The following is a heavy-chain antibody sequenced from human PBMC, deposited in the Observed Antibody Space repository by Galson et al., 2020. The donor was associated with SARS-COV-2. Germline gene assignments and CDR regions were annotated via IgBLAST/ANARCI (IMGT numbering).Heavy chain of an antibody. V-gene: IGHV3-30*04. J-gene: IGHJ3*02. CDR1: GITYSSYA. CDR2: ISYDGSKK. CDR3: AREMVPDAFDI. D-gene: IGHD2-8*01. Sequence: GESLKISCAASGITYSSYARHWVRQAPGKGLEWEAVISYDGSKKYYADSVKGRFTISRDNSKNTLYLQMNSLRAEDTAVYYCAREMVPDAFDIWGQGTMVTVAS.